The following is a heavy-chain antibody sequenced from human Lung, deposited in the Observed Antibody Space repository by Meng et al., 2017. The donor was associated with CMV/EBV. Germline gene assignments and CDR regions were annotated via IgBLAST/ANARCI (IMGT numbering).Heavy chain of an antibody. CDR3: ARDAVRYCSSTSCYGPPKQQLVEYDY. Sequence: GESXKISCAASGFTFSSYSMNWVRQAPGKGLEWISSICSSSSYIYYADSVKGRFTISRDNAKNSLYLQMNSLRAEDTAVYYCARDAVRYCSSTSCYGPPKQQLVEYDYWXQGTXVTVSS. CDR2: ICSSSSYI. CDR1: GFTFSSYS. V-gene: IGHV3-21*01. D-gene: IGHD2-2*01. J-gene: IGHJ4*02.